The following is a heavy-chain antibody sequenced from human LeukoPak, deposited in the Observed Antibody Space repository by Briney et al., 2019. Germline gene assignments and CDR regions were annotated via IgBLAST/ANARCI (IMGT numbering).Heavy chain of an antibody. CDR3: ARPYDFLTLNWFHP. D-gene: IGHD3-9*01. CDR2: INPGTGGT. CDR1: GYTFTGHF. V-gene: IGHV1-2*02. Sequence: ASVKVSCKASGYTFTGHFMHWVRRAPGQGLEWMGWINPGTGGTKFAQQFQGRLTMTRDTSTNTAYMELSGLTTDDTAVYYCARPYDFLTLNWFHPWGQGTLVTVSS. J-gene: IGHJ5*02.